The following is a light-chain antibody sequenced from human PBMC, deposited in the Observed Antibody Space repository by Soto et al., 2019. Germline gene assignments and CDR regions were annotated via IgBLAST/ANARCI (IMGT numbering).Light chain of an antibody. CDR2: ANT. V-gene: IGLV1-40*01. J-gene: IGLJ1*01. Sequence: QSALTQPHSVSGAPGQRVTISCTGRSSNIGANSDVHWYQQLPGTAPKLLIYANTNRPSGVPGRFSGSKSGTSASLAITGLQAEDEADYYCQSYDSSLSGYVFGTGTKVTVL. CDR3: QSYDSSLSGYV. CDR1: SSNIGANSD.